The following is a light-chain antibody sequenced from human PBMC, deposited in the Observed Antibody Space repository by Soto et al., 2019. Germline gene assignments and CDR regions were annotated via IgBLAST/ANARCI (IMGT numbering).Light chain of an antibody. Sequence: EIVLTQSPGTLSLSPGERATLSCRASQSVRSNYLAWYQQKPGQAPSLLIYGASTRATGIPDRFSGSGSGTDFTLTISSLQSEDFAVYYCQQYNNWPPYTFGQGTKLEIK. V-gene: IGKV3-20*01. CDR2: GAS. CDR1: QSVRSNY. J-gene: IGKJ2*01. CDR3: QQYNNWPPYT.